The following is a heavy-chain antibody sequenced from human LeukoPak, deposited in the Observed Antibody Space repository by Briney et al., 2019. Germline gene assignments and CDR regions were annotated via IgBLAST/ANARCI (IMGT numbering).Heavy chain of an antibody. Sequence: GGSLRLSCAASGFTFSSYWMHWVRQAPGKGLVWVSRINSDGSSTSYADSVKGQFTISRDNAKNTLYLQMNSLRAEDTAVYYCARGPYYDILTGYYDWGQGTLVTVSS. D-gene: IGHD3-9*01. J-gene: IGHJ4*02. V-gene: IGHV3-74*01. CDR1: GFTFSSYW. CDR2: INSDGSST. CDR3: ARGPYYDILTGYYD.